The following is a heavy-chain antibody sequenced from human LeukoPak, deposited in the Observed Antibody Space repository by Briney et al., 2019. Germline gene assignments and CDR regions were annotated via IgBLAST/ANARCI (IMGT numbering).Heavy chain of an antibody. CDR3: ARVTGYVIEDNFDY. D-gene: IGHD2-15*01. Sequence: PSETLFLTCTVSVGSISTYYWTWIRQPPGKGLEWIGYVYYSESTNYNPSLKSRVTISVDTSKNQFSLKLSSVTAADTAVYYCARVTGYVIEDNFDYWGQGTLVTVSS. J-gene: IGHJ4*02. V-gene: IGHV4-59*12. CDR1: VGSISTYY. CDR2: VYYSEST.